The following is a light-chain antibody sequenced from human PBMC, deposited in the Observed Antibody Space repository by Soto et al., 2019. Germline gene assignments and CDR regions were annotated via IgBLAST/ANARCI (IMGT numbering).Light chain of an antibody. CDR2: DVS. V-gene: IGKV3-15*01. CDR1: QGVTTN. Sequence: TQSPGTLSVSPGERVTLSCRAGQGVTTNFAWYQQKSGQSPRLLIYDVSSRATGVPSRFSGTGSETDFTLTISGLQSEDSAIYFCQQYNNWPFSFGPGTRLEIK. J-gene: IGKJ5*01. CDR3: QQYNNWPFS.